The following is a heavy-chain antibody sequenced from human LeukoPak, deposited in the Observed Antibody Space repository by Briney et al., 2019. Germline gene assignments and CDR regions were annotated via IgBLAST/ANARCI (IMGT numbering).Heavy chain of an antibody. CDR3: ARRVAVTTGFDY. D-gene: IGHD4-17*01. Sequence: PSETLSLTCAVYGVSFSGYYWSWLRQPPGKGLEWIGEINHSGSTNYNPSLKSRVTISVDTSKNQFSLKLSSVTAADPAVYYCARRVAVTTGFDYWGQGTLVTVSS. V-gene: IGHV4-34*01. CDR2: INHSGST. CDR1: GVSFSGYY. J-gene: IGHJ4*02.